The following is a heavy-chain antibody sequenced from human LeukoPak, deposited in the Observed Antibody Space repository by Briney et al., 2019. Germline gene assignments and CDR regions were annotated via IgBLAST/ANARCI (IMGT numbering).Heavy chain of an antibody. CDR3: ARVATGSYYDY. CDR2: IKQDGSEK. J-gene: IGHJ4*02. V-gene: IGHV3-7*01. Sequence: GGSLRLSCAASGFTFSSYWMSWVRQAPGKGLEWVANIKQDGSEKYYVDSVKGRFTISRDNAKNSLYLQMDDLRADDTAMYYCARVATGSYYDYWGQGILVTVSS. D-gene: IGHD1-26*01. CDR1: GFTFSSYW.